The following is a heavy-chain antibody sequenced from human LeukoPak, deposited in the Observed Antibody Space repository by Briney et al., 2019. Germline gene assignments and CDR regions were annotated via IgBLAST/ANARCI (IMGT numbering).Heavy chain of an antibody. CDR1: GGSISSSNW. J-gene: IGHJ4*02. Sequence: SGTLSLTCAVSGGSISSSNWWSWVRQPPGKGLECIGEIYHSGSTNYNPSLKSRVTISVDKSKNQFSLKLSSVTAADTAVYYCASPGYSSGWASDYWGQGTLVTVSS. CDR2: IYHSGST. D-gene: IGHD6-19*01. CDR3: ASPGYSSGWASDY. V-gene: IGHV4-4*02.